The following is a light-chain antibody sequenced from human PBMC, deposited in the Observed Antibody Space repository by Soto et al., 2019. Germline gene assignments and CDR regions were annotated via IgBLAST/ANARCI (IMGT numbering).Light chain of an antibody. J-gene: IGKJ3*01. Sequence: IQMTQSPSTLSASVGDRVTITCRASQSIGAWLAWYQQKPGQAPNLLIYDASSLESGVPSRFSGSRSGTEFTLTINSLQPDDVGTFYCQHYGTYSLTFGPGTKVDIK. CDR2: DAS. CDR3: QHYGTYSLT. CDR1: QSIGAW. V-gene: IGKV1-5*01.